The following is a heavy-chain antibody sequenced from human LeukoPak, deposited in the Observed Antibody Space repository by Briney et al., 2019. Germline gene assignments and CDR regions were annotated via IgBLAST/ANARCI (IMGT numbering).Heavy chain of an antibody. CDR2: INHSGST. CDR1: GGSFSGYY. Sequence: SETLSLTCAVYGGSFSGYYWSWIRQPPGKGLEWTGEINHSGSTNYNPSLKSRVTISVDTSKNQFSLKLSSVTAADTAVYYCARRPRSSYYYYMDVWGKGTTVTISS. CDR3: ARRPRSSYYYYMDV. V-gene: IGHV4-34*01. J-gene: IGHJ6*03. D-gene: IGHD1-26*01.